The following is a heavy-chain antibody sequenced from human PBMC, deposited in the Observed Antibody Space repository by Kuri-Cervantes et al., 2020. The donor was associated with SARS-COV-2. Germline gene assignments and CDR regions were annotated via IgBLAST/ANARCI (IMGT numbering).Heavy chain of an antibody. CDR1: GCTFTSYG. D-gene: IGHD3-3*01. J-gene: IGHJ6*02. CDR2: ISAYNGNT. CDR3: ARGRSGYYDYYGMDV. V-gene: IGHV1-18*01. Sequence: VSVKVSCKASGCTFTSYGISWVRQAPGQGLEWMEWISAYNGNTNYAQKLQGRVTITADKSTSTAYMELSSLRSEDTAVYYCARGRSGYYDYYGMDVWGQGTTVTVSS.